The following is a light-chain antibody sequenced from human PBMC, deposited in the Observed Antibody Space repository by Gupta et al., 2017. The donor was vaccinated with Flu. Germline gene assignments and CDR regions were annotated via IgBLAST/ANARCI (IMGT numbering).Light chain of an antibody. CDR3: QSSDITSTYEV. Sequence: YELTPPPSLSVSPGQTAWITCCGDALPKRYAYWYQQKAGQAPMLLIYKDDQRASGVLERFSGSSSGTTVTLIITGVQTEDEADYYCQSSDITSTYEVFGGGTKLTV. J-gene: IGLJ3*02. V-gene: IGLV3-25*01. CDR2: KDD. CDR1: ALPKRY.